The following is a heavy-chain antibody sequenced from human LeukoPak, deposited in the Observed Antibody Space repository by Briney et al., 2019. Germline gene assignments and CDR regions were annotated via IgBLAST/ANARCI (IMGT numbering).Heavy chain of an antibody. Sequence: GRSLRLSCAASGFTFSSYAMHWVRQAPGKGLEWVAHISDDGSNKYYADSVKGRFTISRDNSNNTLYLQMNSLRAEDTAVYYCARGGYYYGASGPDAFDIWGQGTVVTVSS. V-gene: IGHV3-30*04. CDR1: GFTFSSYA. D-gene: IGHD3-10*01. CDR3: ARGGYYYGASGPDAFDI. CDR2: ISDDGSNK. J-gene: IGHJ3*02.